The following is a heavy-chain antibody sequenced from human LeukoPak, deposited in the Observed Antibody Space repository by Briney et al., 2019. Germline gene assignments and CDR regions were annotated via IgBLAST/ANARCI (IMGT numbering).Heavy chain of an antibody. CDR2: IYYSGST. CDR3: ARQQLASSSWCPGGYFQH. Sequence: SETLSLTCTVSGGSISSSSYYWGWMRQPPGKGREWIGSIYYSGSTYYNPSLKSRVTISVDTSKNQSSLKLSSVTAADTAVYYCARQQLASSSWCPGGYFQHWGQGTLVTVSS. D-gene: IGHD6-13*01. CDR1: GGSISSSSYY. V-gene: IGHV4-39*01. J-gene: IGHJ1*01.